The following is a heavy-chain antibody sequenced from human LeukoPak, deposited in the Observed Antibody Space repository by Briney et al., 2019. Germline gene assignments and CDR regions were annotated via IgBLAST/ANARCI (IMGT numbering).Heavy chain of an antibody. CDR1: GYTFTSYG. Sequence: GASVKVSCKTSGYTFTSYGISWVRQAPGQGLEWMGWISAYNGNTYYAQDLQGRVTMTTDTSTSTAYMELRSLRSDDTAVYYCARWGLVAPGTYYYYYMDVWGKGTTVTVSS. V-gene: IGHV1-18*01. J-gene: IGHJ6*03. CDR2: ISAYNGNT. CDR3: ARWGLVAPGTYYYYYMDV. D-gene: IGHD2-2*01.